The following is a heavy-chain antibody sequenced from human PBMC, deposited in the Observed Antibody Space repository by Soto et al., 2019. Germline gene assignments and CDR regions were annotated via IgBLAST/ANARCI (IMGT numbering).Heavy chain of an antibody. Sequence: PGGSLRLSCSASGFTCSNYAMSWVRQAPGKGLEWVSAISGSGDSTYYADSVKGRFTISRDNSKNMLYLQMNSLRAEDTAVYYCAKVSAGTRYDFWSGLDYWGQGTRVTVSS. CDR3: AKVSAGTRYDFWSGLDY. J-gene: IGHJ4*02. CDR1: GFTCSNYA. D-gene: IGHD3-3*01. V-gene: IGHV3-23*01. CDR2: ISGSGDST.